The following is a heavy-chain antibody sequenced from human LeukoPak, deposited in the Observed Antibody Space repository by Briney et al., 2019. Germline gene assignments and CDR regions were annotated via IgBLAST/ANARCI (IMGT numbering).Heavy chain of an antibody. V-gene: IGHV3-21*01. J-gene: IGHJ4*02. CDR3: ARGYSSGYCVDY. CDR2: ISSSSSYI. Sequence: GGSLRLSCAASGFTFSSYSMNWVRQAPGKVLEWVSSISSSSSYIYYADSVKGRFTISRDNAKNSLYLQMNSLRAEDTAVYYCARGYSSGYCVDYWGQGTLVTVSS. CDR1: GFTFSSYS. D-gene: IGHD3-22*01.